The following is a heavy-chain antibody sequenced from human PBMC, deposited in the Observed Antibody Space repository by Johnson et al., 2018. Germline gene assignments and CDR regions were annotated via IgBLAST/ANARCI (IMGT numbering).Heavy chain of an antibody. J-gene: IGHJ3*02. CDR1: GGSISSGSYY. V-gene: IGHV4-61*02. Sequence: QVQLQESGPGLVKPSQTLSLTCTVSGGSISSGSYYWSWIRQPAGKGLEWIGRIYTSGSTNYTPSLKSRVTISVDPAKNQFSLKLSSVTAADTAVYYCAREVYWWAFDIWGQGTMVTVSS. CDR3: AREVYWWAFDI. CDR2: IYTSGST. D-gene: IGHD2-8*02.